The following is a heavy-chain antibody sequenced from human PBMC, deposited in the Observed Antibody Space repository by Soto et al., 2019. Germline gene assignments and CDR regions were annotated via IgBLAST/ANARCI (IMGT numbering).Heavy chain of an antibody. CDR2: INHSGST. CDR3: ARDADSSSWGYYYYGMDV. Sequence: SETLSLTCAVFGGSFSGYYWTWFRQPPGKGLEWIGEINHSGSTNYNPSPTSRVHISVDTSTNQFSLKLSSVTAADTAVYYCARDADSSSWGYYYYGMDVWGQGTTVTVSS. D-gene: IGHD6-13*01. J-gene: IGHJ6*02. CDR1: GGSFSGYY. V-gene: IGHV4-34*01.